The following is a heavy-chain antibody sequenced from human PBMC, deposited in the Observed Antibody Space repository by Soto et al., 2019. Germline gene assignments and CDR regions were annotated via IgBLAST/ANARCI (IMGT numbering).Heavy chain of an antibody. CDR2: IIPILGIA. Sequence: ASVKVSCKASGGTFSSYTISWVRQAPGQGLEWMGRIIPILGIANYAQKFQGRVTITADKSTSTAYMELSSLRSEDTAVYYCARDGPGYCSGGSCYAREHDAFDIWGQGTMVTVSS. CDR3: ARDGPGYCSGGSCYAREHDAFDI. J-gene: IGHJ3*02. V-gene: IGHV1-69*04. D-gene: IGHD2-15*01. CDR1: GGTFSSYT.